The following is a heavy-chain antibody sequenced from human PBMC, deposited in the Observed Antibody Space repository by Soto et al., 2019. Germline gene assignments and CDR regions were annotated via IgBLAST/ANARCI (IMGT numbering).Heavy chain of an antibody. J-gene: IGHJ4*02. CDR2: ISGSGGST. D-gene: IGHD1-26*01. V-gene: IGHV3-23*01. CDR3: AKDHYSGSTSPFDY. CDR1: GVTFGSCA. Sequence: GGCLRLSCGASGVTFGSCARSWGRQAPGKGLECVSAISGSGGSTYYADSVKGRFTISRDNSKNTLYLQMNSLRAEHTAVYYCAKDHYSGSTSPFDYWGQG.